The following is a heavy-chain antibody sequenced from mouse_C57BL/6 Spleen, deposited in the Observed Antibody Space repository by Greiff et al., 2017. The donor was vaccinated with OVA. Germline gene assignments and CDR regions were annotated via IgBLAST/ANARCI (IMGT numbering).Heavy chain of an antibody. V-gene: IGHV1-4*01. CDR3: ARSDDGSSYEFAY. CDR2: INPSSGYT. Sequence: QVQLQQSGAELARPGASVKMSCKASGYTFTSYTMHWVKQRPGQGLEWIGYINPSSGYTKYNQKFKDKATLTADKSSSTAYMQLSSLTSEDSAVYYCARSDDGSSYEFAYWGQGTLVTVSA. D-gene: IGHD1-1*01. J-gene: IGHJ3*01. CDR1: GYTFTSYT.